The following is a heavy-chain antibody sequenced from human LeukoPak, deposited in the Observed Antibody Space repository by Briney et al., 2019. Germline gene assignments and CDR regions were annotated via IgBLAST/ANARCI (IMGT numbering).Heavy chain of an antibody. Sequence: SETLSLTCAVYGGSFSGYYWSWIRQPPGKGLEWIGEINHSGSTNYNPSLKSRVTISVDTSKNQFSLKLSSVTAADTAVYYCASHYYGSGSYYKGLGYYGMDVWGQGTTVTVSS. CDR2: INHSGST. CDR1: GGSFSGYY. V-gene: IGHV4-34*01. D-gene: IGHD3-10*01. J-gene: IGHJ6*02. CDR3: ASHYYGSGSYYKGLGYYGMDV.